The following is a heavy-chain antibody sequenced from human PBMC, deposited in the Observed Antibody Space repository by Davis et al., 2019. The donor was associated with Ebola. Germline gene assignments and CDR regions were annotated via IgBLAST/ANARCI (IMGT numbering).Heavy chain of an antibody. CDR2: IYYSGST. CDR3: ARVSAGTFDY. D-gene: IGHD6-13*01. V-gene: IGHV4-59*01. Sequence: SETLSLTCTVSGGSISSYYWSWIRQPPGQGLEWIGYIYYSGSTNYNPSLKSRVTISVDTSKNQFSLKLSSVTAADTAVYYCARVSAGTFDYWGQGTLVTVSS. CDR1: GGSISSYY. J-gene: IGHJ4*02.